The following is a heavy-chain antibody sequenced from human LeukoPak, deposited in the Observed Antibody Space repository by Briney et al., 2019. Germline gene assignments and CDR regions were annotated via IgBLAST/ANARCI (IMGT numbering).Heavy chain of an antibody. D-gene: IGHD1-1*01. CDR1: GGSISSYY. V-gene: IGHV4-59*01. Sequence: NASETLSLTCTVSGGSISSYYWSWIRQPPGKGLEWIGYIYYSGSTNYNPSLKSRVTISVDTSKNQFSLKLSSVTAADTAVYYCARMYNWNDGDNWFDPWGQGTLVTVSS. CDR2: IYYSGST. J-gene: IGHJ5*02. CDR3: ARMYNWNDGDNWFDP.